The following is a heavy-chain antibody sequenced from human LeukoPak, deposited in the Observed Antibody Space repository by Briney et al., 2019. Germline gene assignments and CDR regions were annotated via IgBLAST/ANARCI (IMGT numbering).Heavy chain of an antibody. CDR1: GFTFSSYA. Sequence: GGSLRLSCAASGFTFSSYAMMWLRQAPGKGLEWVSAISGAGGTTLYADSVKGRVTISRDNSKNTLYLQMSSLRVEDTAVYYCARDPNGDYIGAFEIWGQGTMVTVSS. CDR3: ARDPNGDYIGAFEI. CDR2: ISGAGGTT. D-gene: IGHD4-17*01. J-gene: IGHJ3*02. V-gene: IGHV3-23*01.